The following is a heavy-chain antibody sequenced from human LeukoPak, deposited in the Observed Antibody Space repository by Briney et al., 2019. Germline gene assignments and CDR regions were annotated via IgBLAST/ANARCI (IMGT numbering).Heavy chain of an antibody. D-gene: IGHD3-22*01. V-gene: IGHV3-74*01. CDR1: GFTFSKYW. CDR2: INGDGSTT. Sequence: GGSLRLSCAASGFTFSKYWMHWVRPVPGKGLVWVSLINGDGSTTNYADFVKGRFTISRDNAKNTLSLQVNSLRAEDTAVYYCATGNYYDSRGYYTFGYWGQGTLVTVSS. J-gene: IGHJ4*02. CDR3: ATGNYYDSRGYYTFGY.